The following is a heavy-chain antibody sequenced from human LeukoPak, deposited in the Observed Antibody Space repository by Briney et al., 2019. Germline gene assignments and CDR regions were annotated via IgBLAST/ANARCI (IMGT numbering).Heavy chain of an antibody. V-gene: IGHV5-51*01. D-gene: IGHD2-2*02. J-gene: IGHJ4*02. CDR1: GYRFTNYW. CDR3: ARLYCSSAGCYTGSSYYFDY. Sequence: GESLKISCKGSGYRFTNYWIAWVRQMPGKGLEWMGIIYPGDSDTRYSPSFQGQVTISADKSISTAYLQWSSLKASDTAIYYCARLYCSSAGCYTGSSYYFDYWGQGTLVTVSS. CDR2: IYPGDSDT.